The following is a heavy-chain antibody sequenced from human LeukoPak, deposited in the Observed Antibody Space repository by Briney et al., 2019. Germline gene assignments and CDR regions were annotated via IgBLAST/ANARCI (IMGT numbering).Heavy chain of an antibody. CDR3: TTVNPGETPYYFDY. CDR1: GFTFSSYW. V-gene: IGHV3-74*03. Sequence: GGSLRLSCAASGFTFSSYWMHWVRQAPGKGLVWVSRMNSDGSSTLYADSVKGRFTISRDNAKNTLYLQMNSLKTEDTAVYYCTTVNPGETPYYFDYWGQGTLVTVSS. D-gene: IGHD4-17*01. CDR2: MNSDGSST. J-gene: IGHJ4*02.